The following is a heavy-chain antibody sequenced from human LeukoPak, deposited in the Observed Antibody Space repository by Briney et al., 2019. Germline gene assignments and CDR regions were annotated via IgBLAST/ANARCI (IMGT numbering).Heavy chain of an antibody. CDR1: GYTFTSYA. CDR2: INAGNGNT. Sequence: GASVKVSCKASGYTFTSYAMHWVRQAPGQRLEWMGWINAGNGNTGYAQKFQGRVTMTRDTPISTAYMELRGLRSEDTAVYYCVRDGEGAAISVNYWFDPWGQGTLVTVSS. J-gene: IGHJ5*02. D-gene: IGHD2-2*02. CDR3: VRDGEGAAISVNYWFDP. V-gene: IGHV1-3*01.